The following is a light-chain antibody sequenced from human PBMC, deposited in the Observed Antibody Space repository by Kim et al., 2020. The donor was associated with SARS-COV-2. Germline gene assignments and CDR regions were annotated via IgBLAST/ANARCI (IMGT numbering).Light chain of an antibody. CDR2: DND. V-gene: IGLV1-51*01. Sequence: QSVLTQPPSVSAAPGQKVSISCSGTGSNIGSNVVSWYKQLPGADPKLLIYDNDKRPSGIPDRFSGSKSGTSGTLGITGLQTGDEAEYYCATWDSSLTSYVFGIGTKVTVL. J-gene: IGLJ1*01. CDR1: GSNIGSNV. CDR3: ATWDSSLTSYV.